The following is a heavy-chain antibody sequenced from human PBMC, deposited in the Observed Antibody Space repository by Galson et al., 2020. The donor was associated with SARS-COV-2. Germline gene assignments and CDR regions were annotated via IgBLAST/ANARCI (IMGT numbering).Heavy chain of an antibody. J-gene: IGHJ4*01. CDR3: ARGDGLNLY. V-gene: IGHV4-59*01. CDR2: NASSGTT. CDR1: GASIRSYY. D-gene: IGHD6-25*01. Sequence: SETLSLTCTVSGASIRSYYWSWIRQPPWKGMEWIGYNASSGTTNYNPSLKSRVTMSIETSKNQFSLNLSSVTAADTAVYYCARGDGLNLYWGHGALVTVSS.